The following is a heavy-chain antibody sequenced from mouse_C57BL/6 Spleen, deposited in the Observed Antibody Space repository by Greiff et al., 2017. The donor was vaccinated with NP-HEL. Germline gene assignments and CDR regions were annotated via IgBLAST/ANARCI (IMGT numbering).Heavy chain of an antibody. Sequence: QVQLQQSGAELVRPGASVTLSCKASGYTFTDYEMHWVKQTPVHGLEWIGAIDPETGGTAYNQKFKGKAILTADKSSSTAYMELRSLTSEDSAVYYCTIPPYGSTYYFDYWGQGTTLTVSS. CDR1: GYTFTDYE. V-gene: IGHV1-15*01. CDR2: IDPETGGT. J-gene: IGHJ2*01. D-gene: IGHD1-1*01. CDR3: TIPPYGSTYYFDY.